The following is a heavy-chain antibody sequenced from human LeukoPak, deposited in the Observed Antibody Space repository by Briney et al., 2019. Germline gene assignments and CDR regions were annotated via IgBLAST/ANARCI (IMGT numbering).Heavy chain of an antibody. J-gene: IGHJ4*02. V-gene: IGHV4-4*07. CDR2: IYTSGST. Sequence: SETLSLTCTVSGGSISSYYWSWIRQPAGKGLEWIGRIYTSGSTNYNPSLKSRVTMSVDTSKNQFSLKLSSVTAADTAVYYCARYCSGGSCYQEAFDYWGQGTLVTVSS. CDR1: GGSISSYY. CDR3: ARYCSGGSCYQEAFDY. D-gene: IGHD2-15*01.